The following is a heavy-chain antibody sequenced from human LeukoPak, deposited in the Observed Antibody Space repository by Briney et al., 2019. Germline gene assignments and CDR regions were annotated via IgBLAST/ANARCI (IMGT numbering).Heavy chain of an antibody. CDR3: AKMSGSSWSRGSYSDY. CDR1: GFTFDDYA. J-gene: IGHJ4*02. D-gene: IGHD6-13*01. Sequence: GRSLRLPCAASGFTFDDYAMHWVRQAPGKGLEWVSGISWNSGSIGYADSVKGRFTISRDNAKNSLYLQMNSLRAEDTALYYCAKMSGSSWSRGSYSDYWGQGTLVTVSS. CDR2: ISWNSGSI. V-gene: IGHV3-9*01.